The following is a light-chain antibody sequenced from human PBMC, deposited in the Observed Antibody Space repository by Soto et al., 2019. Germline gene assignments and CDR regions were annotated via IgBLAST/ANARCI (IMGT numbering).Light chain of an antibody. CDR2: GAS. CDR1: QSVSSSY. V-gene: IGKV3D-20*02. Sequence: EIVMTQSPATLSVSPGGRATLSCRASQSVSSSYLAWYQQKPGQAPRLLIYGASSRATGIPDRFSGSGSGTEFTLTINSLQPEDFATYYCQQLNSYPITFGQGTRLEIK. J-gene: IGKJ5*01. CDR3: QQLNSYPIT.